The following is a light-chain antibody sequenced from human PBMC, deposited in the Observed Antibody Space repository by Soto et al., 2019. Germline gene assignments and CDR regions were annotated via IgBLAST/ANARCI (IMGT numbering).Light chain of an antibody. J-gene: IGLJ1*01. CDR3: SSYTSSSTLV. CDR2: EVS. Sequence: QSALTQPASVSGSPGQSITISCTGTSSDIGGYNYVSWYQQHPGKVPKLMIYEVSYRPSGVSNRFSGSKSGNTASLTISGLHAEDEADYYCSSYTSSSTLVFGPGTKLTVL. V-gene: IGLV2-14*01. CDR1: SSDIGGYNY.